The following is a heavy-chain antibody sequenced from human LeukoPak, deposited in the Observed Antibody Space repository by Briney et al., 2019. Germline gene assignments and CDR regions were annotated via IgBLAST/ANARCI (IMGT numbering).Heavy chain of an antibody. J-gene: IGHJ4*02. V-gene: IGHV4-59*01. CDR1: GGSISSYY. D-gene: IGHD5-24*01. Sequence: SETLSLTCTVSGGSISSYYWSWIRQPPGKGLEWIGYIYYSGSTNYNPSLKSRVTISVDTSKNQFSLKMSSVTAADTAVYYCARGVVWLQSYYFDYWGQGTQVTVSS. CDR2: IYYSGST. CDR3: ARGVVWLQSYYFDY.